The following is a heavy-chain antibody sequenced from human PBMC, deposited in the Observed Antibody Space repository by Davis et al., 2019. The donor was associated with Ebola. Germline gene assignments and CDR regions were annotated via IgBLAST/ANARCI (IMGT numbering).Heavy chain of an antibody. Sequence: PGGSLRLSCTVSGVSINNSPYYWAWIRQPPGKGLGWIATIYYSGSAYYNPSLNSRVTISVDTSKNQFSLRLSSVTAADTAVYFCARLGTTMTWGQGTLVTVSS. V-gene: IGHV4-39*01. J-gene: IGHJ5*02. CDR2: IYYSGSA. CDR3: ARLGTTMT. CDR1: GVSINNSPYY. D-gene: IGHD3-22*01.